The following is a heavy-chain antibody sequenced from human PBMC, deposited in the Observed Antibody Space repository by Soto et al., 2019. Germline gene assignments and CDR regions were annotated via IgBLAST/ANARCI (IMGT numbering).Heavy chain of an antibody. J-gene: IGHJ6*02. CDR1: GFTFSSYW. D-gene: IGHD3-22*01. CDR3: ARDNDYYDSSGRLLHYYYYGMDV. Sequence: PGGSLRLSCAASGFTFSSYWMSWVRQAPGKGLEWVANIKQDGSEKYYVDSVKGRFTISRDNAKNSLYLQMNSLRAEDTAVYYCARDNDYYDSSGRLLHYYYYGMDVWGQGTTVTVSS. CDR2: IKQDGSEK. V-gene: IGHV3-7*03.